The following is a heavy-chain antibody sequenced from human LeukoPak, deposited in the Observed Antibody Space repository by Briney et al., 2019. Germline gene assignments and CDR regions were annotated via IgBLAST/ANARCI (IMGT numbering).Heavy chain of an antibody. CDR3: AREGPGSSGWFFDY. Sequence: ASVKVSCKASGSIFTDYYMHWVRQAPGQGLEWMGWINPHSGGTKYAQKFQGRVTMTRDTSITTAYMEVSRLRSDDTAVYYCAREGPGSSGWFFDYWGQGTLVSVSS. D-gene: IGHD6-19*01. V-gene: IGHV1-2*02. CDR1: GSIFTDYY. J-gene: IGHJ4*02. CDR2: INPHSGGT.